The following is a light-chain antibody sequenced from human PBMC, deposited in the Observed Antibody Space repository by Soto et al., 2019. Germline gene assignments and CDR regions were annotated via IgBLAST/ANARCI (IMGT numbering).Light chain of an antibody. CDR1: SSNIGSNT. CDR3: AAWDDSLNGYV. J-gene: IGLJ1*01. V-gene: IGLV1-44*01. Sequence: QSVLTQPPSASGTPGQRGTISRSGTSSNIGSNTVNWYQQLPGTAPKLLIYSTNQRPSGVPDRFSGSKSGTSASLAMSGLQSEDEADYYCAAWDDSLNGYVFGTGTKLTVL. CDR2: STN.